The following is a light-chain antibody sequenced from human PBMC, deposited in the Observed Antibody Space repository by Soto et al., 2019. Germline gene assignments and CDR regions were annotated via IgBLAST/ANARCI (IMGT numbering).Light chain of an antibody. Sequence: EIVLTQSPGTLSLSPGERATLSCRASQSVSSSYLAWYQQKPGQAPRLLIYGASSRATGIPDRFSGSGSGTDFTLTISRLEAEDLAVYYCQQYGNSPATFGQGTKVEIK. CDR2: GAS. CDR3: QQYGNSPAT. V-gene: IGKV3-20*01. CDR1: QSVSSSY. J-gene: IGKJ1*01.